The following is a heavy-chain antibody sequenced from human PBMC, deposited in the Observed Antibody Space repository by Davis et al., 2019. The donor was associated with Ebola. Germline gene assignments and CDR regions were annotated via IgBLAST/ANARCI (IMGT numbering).Heavy chain of an antibody. CDR2: IYTSGST. V-gene: IGHV4-4*07. J-gene: IGHJ6*03. Sequence: SETLSLTCTVSGGSISSYYWSWIRQPAGKGLEWIGRIYTSGSTNYNPSLKSRVTMSVDTSKNQFSLKLSSVTAVDTAVYYCARDFRYSYGFYYYYYMDVWGKGTTVTVSS. CDR3: ARDFRYSYGFYYYYYMDV. D-gene: IGHD5-18*01. CDR1: GGSISSYY.